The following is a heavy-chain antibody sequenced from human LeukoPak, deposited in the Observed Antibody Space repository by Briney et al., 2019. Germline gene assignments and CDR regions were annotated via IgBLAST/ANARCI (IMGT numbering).Heavy chain of an antibody. D-gene: IGHD2-15*01. CDR1: GFTFDDYA. CDR2: INWNSDSI. Sequence: GGSLRLSCAVSGFTFDDYAMHWVRQVPGKGLEWVSGINWNSDSIGYADSVKGRFTISRDNAKNSLYLQMNSLRAEDTAVYYCARVGTRYCSGGSCYRPLIWDYWGQGTLVTVSS. CDR3: ARVGTRYCSGGSCYRPLIWDY. V-gene: IGHV3-9*01. J-gene: IGHJ4*02.